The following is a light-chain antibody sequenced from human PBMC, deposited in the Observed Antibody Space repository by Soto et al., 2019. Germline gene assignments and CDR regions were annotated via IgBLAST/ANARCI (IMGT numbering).Light chain of an antibody. Sequence: DVVITQTQLSLPVLLGQPASISSRCNQGFVHRDGIAYFSWFQQRPGRSPRRLIYKVSNRDSGVPARFSGSGSGTDFALKISRVEAEDVGVYYCMQGTHWPITFGQGTRLEVK. J-gene: IGKJ5*01. CDR1: QGFVHRDGIAY. V-gene: IGKV2-30*02. CDR3: MQGTHWPIT. CDR2: KVS.